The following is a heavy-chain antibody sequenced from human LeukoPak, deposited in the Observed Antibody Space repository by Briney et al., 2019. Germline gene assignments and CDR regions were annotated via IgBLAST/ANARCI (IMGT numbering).Heavy chain of an antibody. J-gene: IGHJ4*02. D-gene: IGHD5-24*01. Sequence: KPSETLSLTCTVSGGSMSSYYWSWIRQPPGKGLEWIGYIYYSGSTKYSPSLKSRVTMSVDTSKNQFSLKLSSVTAADTAVYYCARGARAGYNLEPFDYWGQGTLVTVSS. CDR1: GGSMSSYY. CDR2: IYYSGST. V-gene: IGHV4-59*08. CDR3: ARGARAGYNLEPFDY.